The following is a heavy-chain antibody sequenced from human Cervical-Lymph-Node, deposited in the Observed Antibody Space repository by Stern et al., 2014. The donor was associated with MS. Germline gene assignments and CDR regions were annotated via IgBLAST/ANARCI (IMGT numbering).Heavy chain of an antibody. J-gene: IGHJ4*02. V-gene: IGHV4-39*01. CDR2: IFYTGIT. D-gene: IGHD5-18*01. CDR3: ARQVDGYRGAAYFDL. CDR1: GGSISRSDDY. Sequence: QVQLQESGPGLVKPSETLSLTCTVSGGSISRSDDYWGWIRQPPGKDLEWIGNIFYTGITNYNPSLSSRLTISVDAPKNQFSLKLISVTAADTALYYCARQVDGYRGAAYFDLWGQGTLVTVSS.